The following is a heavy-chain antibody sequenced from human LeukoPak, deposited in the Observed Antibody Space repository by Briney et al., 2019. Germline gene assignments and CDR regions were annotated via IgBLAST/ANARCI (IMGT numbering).Heavy chain of an antibody. CDR1: GFTFSSYE. D-gene: IGHD2-21*01. J-gene: IGHJ3*02. Sequence: GGSLRLSCAASGFTFSSYEMNWVRQAPGKGLEWVSIIYSGGSTYYADSVKGRFTISRDTSKNTVYLHMNGLRAEDTAVYYCARYGGDVVGGAFDIWGQGTMVSVSS. CDR3: ARYGGDVVGGAFDI. CDR2: IYSGGST. V-gene: IGHV3-66*01.